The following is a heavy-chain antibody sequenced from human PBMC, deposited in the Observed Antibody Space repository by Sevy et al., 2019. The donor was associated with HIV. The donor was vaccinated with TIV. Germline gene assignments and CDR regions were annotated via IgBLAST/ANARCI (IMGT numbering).Heavy chain of an antibody. CDR3: TTMMGLYGDPNFWYFDL. Sequence: GGSLRLSCAASGFTFSNVWTSWVRQASGKGLEWGGRIQSKSEGGTTDYGAPVKGRFSISRDESSDTLYLQMNSLKTEDTAVYYCTTMMGLYGDPNFWYFDLWGRGTLVTVSS. V-gene: IGHV3-15*01. CDR2: IQSKSEGGTT. CDR1: GFTFSNVW. J-gene: IGHJ2*01. D-gene: IGHD4-17*01.